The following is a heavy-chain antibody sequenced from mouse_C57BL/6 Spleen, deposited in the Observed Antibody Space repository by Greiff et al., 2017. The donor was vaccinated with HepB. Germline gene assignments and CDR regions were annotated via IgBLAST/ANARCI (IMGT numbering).Heavy chain of an antibody. V-gene: IGHV5-17*01. CDR1: GFTFSDYG. Sequence: DVHLVESGGGLVKPGGSLKLSCAASGFTFSDYGMHWVRQAPEKGLEWVAYISSGSSTIYYADTVKGRFTISRDNAKNTLFLQMTSLRSEDTAMYYCARPPLVPYYGSSPWFAYWGQGTLVTVSA. D-gene: IGHD1-1*01. CDR2: ISSGSSTI. CDR3: ARPPLVPYYGSSPWFAY. J-gene: IGHJ3*01.